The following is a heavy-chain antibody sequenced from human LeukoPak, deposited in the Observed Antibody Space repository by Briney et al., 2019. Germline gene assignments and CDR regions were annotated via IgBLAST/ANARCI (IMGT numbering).Heavy chain of an antibody. CDR1: GGSFSGYY. CDR3: ARQTGSGLFILP. D-gene: IGHD3/OR15-3a*01. V-gene: IGHV4-34*01. Sequence: SETLSLTCAVYGGSFSGYYWSWIRQPPGMGLEWIGSIYYTGNTYYNASLKSQVSISIDTSKNQFSLKLTSVTAADTAVYYCARQTGSGLFILPGGQGTLVTVSS. J-gene: IGHJ4*02. CDR2: IYYTGNT.